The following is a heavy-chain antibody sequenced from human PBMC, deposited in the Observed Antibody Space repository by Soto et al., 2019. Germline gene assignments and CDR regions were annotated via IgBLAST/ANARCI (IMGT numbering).Heavy chain of an antibody. D-gene: IGHD3-3*01. V-gene: IGHV3-7*03. J-gene: IGHJ4*02. CDR2: IKQDGSEK. CDR1: GFTFSSYW. CDR3: ARDRSYYDFWSGYPNDY. Sequence: LRLSCAASGFTFSSYWMSWVRQAPGKGLEWVANIKQDGSEKYYVDSVKGRFTISRDNAKNSLYLQMNSLRAEDTAVYYCARDRSYYDFWSGYPNDYWGQGTLVTVSS.